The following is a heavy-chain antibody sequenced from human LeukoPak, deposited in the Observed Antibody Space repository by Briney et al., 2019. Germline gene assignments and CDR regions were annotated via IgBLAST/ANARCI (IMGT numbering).Heavy chain of an antibody. CDR3: ARDTSGVYYYYGMDV. CDR2: IPYDGSNK. Sequence: RGSLRLSCAASGFTFSSYGLHWVRQAPGKGLEWVAVIPYDGSNKYYEDSVKGRFTISRDNSKNTLYLQMDSLRPEDTAVYYCARDTSGVYYYYGMDVWGQGTTVTVSS. CDR1: GFTFSSYG. D-gene: IGHD2-8*01. J-gene: IGHJ6*02. V-gene: IGHV3-30*03.